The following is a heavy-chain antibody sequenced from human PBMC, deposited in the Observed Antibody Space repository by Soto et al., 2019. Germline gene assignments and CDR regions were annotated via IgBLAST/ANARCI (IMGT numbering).Heavy chain of an antibody. CDR3: ARDRGPGGIVLGAFDI. Sequence: QVQLVESGGGLVKPGGSLRLYCAAAGFTVSDSYMNWIRQAPGKGLEWVSYISGSSAYQNYADSMKGRFTVTRDNAQNSLYQQMNSLTVEDTAIYYCARDRGPGGIVLGAFDIWGQWTGVTVSS. D-gene: IGHD1-26*01. V-gene: IGHV3-11*06. CDR1: GFTVSDSY. CDR2: ISGSSAYQ. J-gene: IGHJ3*02.